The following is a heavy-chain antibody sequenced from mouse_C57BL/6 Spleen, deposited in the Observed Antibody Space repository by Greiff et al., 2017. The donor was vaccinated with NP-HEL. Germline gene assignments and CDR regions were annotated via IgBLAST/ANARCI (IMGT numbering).Heavy chain of an antibody. Sequence: QVQLQQSGAELMKPGASVKLSCKATGYTFTGYWIEWVQQTPGHGLEWIGEILPGSGSTNYNEKFKSKSTFTADTSSNTAYMQLSSLTTEDSAIYYCAGRKDYDYHYAMDYWGQGTSVTVSS. J-gene: IGHJ4*01. CDR2: ILPGSGST. V-gene: IGHV1-9*01. CDR1: GYTFTGYW. D-gene: IGHD2-4*01. CDR3: AGRKDYDYHYAMDY.